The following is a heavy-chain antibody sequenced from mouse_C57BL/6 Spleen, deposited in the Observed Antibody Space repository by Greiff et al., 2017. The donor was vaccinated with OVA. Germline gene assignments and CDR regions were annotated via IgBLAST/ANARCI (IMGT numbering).Heavy chain of an antibody. CDR1: GYTFTSYW. Sequence: QVQLQQSGAELVRPGTSVKLSCKASGYTFTSYWMHWVKQRPGQGLEWIGVIDPSDSYTNYNQKFKGKATLTVDTSSSTAYMQLSSLTSEDSAVYYWARSGKSSAGSSYYFDYWGQGTTLTVSS. CDR3: ARSGKSSAGSSYYFDY. CDR2: IDPSDSYT. J-gene: IGHJ2*01. D-gene: IGHD1-1*01. V-gene: IGHV1-59*01.